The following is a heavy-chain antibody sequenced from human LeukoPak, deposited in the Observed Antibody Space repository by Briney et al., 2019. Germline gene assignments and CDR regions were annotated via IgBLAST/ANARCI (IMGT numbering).Heavy chain of an antibody. CDR2: IDPSGSA. CDR3: ARDHWLFSSKTWYYYGMDV. D-gene: IGHD3-9*01. V-gene: IGHV4-59*01. J-gene: IGHJ6*02. CDR1: GGSISPYY. Sequence: SETLSLTCVVFGGSISPYYWSWIRQSPGKGLEWIGYIDPSGSASYNPSLKSRVTIFVDTSKNLFSLILTSVSASDTAIYYCARDHWLFSSKTWYYYGMDVWGQGTTVTVSS.